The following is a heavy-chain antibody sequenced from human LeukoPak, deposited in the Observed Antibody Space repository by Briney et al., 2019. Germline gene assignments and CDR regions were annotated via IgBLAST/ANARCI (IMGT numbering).Heavy chain of an antibody. Sequence: GGSLRLSCAASGFTFSSYGMHWVRRAPGKGLEWVAFIRYDGSNKYYADSVKGRFTISRDNSKNTLYLQMNSLRAEDTAVYYCAKPSPLYSRFDAFDIWGQGTMVTVSS. J-gene: IGHJ3*02. CDR2: IRYDGSNK. CDR1: GFTFSSYG. D-gene: IGHD6-13*01. CDR3: AKPSPLYSRFDAFDI. V-gene: IGHV3-30*02.